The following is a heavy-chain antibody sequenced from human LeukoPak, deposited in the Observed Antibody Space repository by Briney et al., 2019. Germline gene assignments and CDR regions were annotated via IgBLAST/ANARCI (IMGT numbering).Heavy chain of an antibody. CDR2: ISYDGSNK. CDR1: GGTFSSYA. D-gene: IGHD4-17*01. CDR3: ARESGQYGDYDIDY. Sequence: SCKASGGTFSSYAMHWVRQAPGKGLEWVAVISYDGSNKYYADSVKGRFTISRDNSKNTLYLQMNSLRAEDTAVYYCARESGQYGDYDIDYWGQGTLVTVSS. J-gene: IGHJ4*02. V-gene: IGHV3-30*04.